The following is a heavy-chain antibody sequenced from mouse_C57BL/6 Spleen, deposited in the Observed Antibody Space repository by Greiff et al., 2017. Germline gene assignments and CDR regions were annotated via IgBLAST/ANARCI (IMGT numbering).Heavy chain of an antibody. CDR2: INYDGSST. CDR1: GFTFSDYY. D-gene: IGHD1-1*01. J-gene: IGHJ2*01. Sequence: EVNVVESEGGLVQPGSSMKLSCTASGFTFSDYYMAWVRQVPEKGLEWVANINYDGSSTYYLDSLKSRFIISRDNAKNILYLQMSSLKSEDTATYYCARVITTVEGYFDYWGQGTTLTVSS. CDR3: ARVITTVEGYFDY. V-gene: IGHV5-16*01.